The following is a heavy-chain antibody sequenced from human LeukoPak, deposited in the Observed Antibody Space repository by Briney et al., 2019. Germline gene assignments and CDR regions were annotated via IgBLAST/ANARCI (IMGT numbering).Heavy chain of an antibody. Sequence: ASVKVSCKVSGYTLTELSMHWVRQAPGKGLEWMGGFDPEDGETIYAQKFQGRVTMTEDTSTDTAYMELRSLRSDDTAVYYCARDLSYGDFVHDAFDIWGQGTMVTVSS. CDR2: FDPEDGET. CDR3: ARDLSYGDFVHDAFDI. CDR1: GYTLTELS. V-gene: IGHV1-24*01. J-gene: IGHJ3*02. D-gene: IGHD4-17*01.